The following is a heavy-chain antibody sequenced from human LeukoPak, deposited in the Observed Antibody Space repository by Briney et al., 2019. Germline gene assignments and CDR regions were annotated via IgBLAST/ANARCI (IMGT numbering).Heavy chain of an antibody. Sequence: GGSLRLSCAASGFTFDDYGMSWVRQAPGKGLEWVSGITWNGGSTGYADSVKGRFTISRDNAKNSLYPQMNSLGAEDTALYYCARGDANWGYYFDYWGQGTLVTVSS. CDR1: GFTFDDYG. J-gene: IGHJ4*02. CDR3: ARGDANWGYYFDY. CDR2: ITWNGGST. V-gene: IGHV3-20*04. D-gene: IGHD7-27*01.